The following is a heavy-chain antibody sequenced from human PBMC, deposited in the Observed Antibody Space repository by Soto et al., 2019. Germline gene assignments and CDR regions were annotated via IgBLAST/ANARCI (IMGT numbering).Heavy chain of an antibody. CDR2: IDPIDSYT. V-gene: IGHV5-10-1*01. D-gene: IGHD3-16*01. J-gene: IGHJ6*02. CDR1: GYSFTSYW. CDR3: ARRAHMSRRGETFSYYYYGMDV. Sequence: GESLKISCKGSGYSFTSYWISWVRQMPGKGLEWMGRIDPIDSYTNYSPSFQGHVTISADKSISTAYLQWSSLKASDTAMYYCARRAHMSRRGETFSYYYYGMDVWGQGTTVTSP.